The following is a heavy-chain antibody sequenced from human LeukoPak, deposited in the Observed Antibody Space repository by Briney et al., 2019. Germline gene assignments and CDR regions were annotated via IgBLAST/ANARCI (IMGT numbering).Heavy chain of an antibody. J-gene: IGHJ4*02. D-gene: IGHD2-15*01. CDR3: ARESAEKAAALDY. Sequence: ASVKVSCKASGGTFSSYAISWVRQAPGQGLEWMGMINPDGGPTSYAQNFHGRLTVTRDTSTSTLYMELSSLRPEDTAVYYCARESAEKAAALDYWGQGTLVTVSS. CDR2: INPDGGPT. CDR1: GGTFSSYA. V-gene: IGHV1-46*01.